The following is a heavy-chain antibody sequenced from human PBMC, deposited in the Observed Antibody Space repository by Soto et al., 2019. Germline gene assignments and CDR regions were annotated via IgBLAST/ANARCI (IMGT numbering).Heavy chain of an antibody. CDR2: INYSGHT. CDR1: GDSSSGGIFY. CDR3: ARQRAWYGEWAFDI. V-gene: IGHV4-39*01. D-gene: IGHD3-10*01. J-gene: IGHJ3*02. Sequence: QLQESGPGLVKPSETMSLTCTVSGDSSSGGIFYWGWMRQLAGKGLEWIGSINYSGHTYHNPSFKSRVTISVDPSRNQFSLDLTSVTAADTAVYYCARQRAWYGEWAFDIWGQGTMVTVSS.